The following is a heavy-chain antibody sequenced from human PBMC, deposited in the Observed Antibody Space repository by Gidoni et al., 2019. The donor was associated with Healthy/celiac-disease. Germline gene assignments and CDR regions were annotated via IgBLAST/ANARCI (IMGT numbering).Heavy chain of an antibody. D-gene: IGHD3-10*01. CDR3: AKEAYYYYGSGSHQDH. Sequence: QVKLVESGGGVVQPGRSLRLSCAASGFTFSSYGMHWVRQAPGKGLEWVAVISYDGSNKYYADSVKGRFTISRDNSKNTLYLQMNSLRAEDTAVYYCAKEAYYYYGSGSHQDHWGQGTLVTVSS. J-gene: IGHJ4*02. CDR2: ISYDGSNK. V-gene: IGHV3-30*18. CDR1: GFTFSSYG.